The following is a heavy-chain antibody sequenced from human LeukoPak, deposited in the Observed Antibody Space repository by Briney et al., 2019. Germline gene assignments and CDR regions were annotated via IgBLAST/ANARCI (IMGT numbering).Heavy chain of an antibody. Sequence: SETLSLTCIVSGGSISSDYWSWIRQPPGMGLEWTGYIHYSGSTNYNPSLKSRVTISVDTSKNQFSLKLSSVTAADTAVYYCARHVWYPQDAFDIWSQGTMVTVSS. D-gene: IGHD6-13*01. CDR2: IHYSGST. CDR1: GGSISSDY. J-gene: IGHJ3*02. CDR3: ARHVWYPQDAFDI. V-gene: IGHV4-59*08.